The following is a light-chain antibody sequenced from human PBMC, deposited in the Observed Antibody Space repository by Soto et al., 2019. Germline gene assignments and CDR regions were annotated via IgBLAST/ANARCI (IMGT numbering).Light chain of an antibody. J-gene: IGKJ1*01. CDR2: KAS. Sequence: DIQMTQSPSTLSASVGDRVTITCRASQSISSWLAWYQQKPGKAPKLLIYKASSLESEVPSRFSGSGSGTDLTLTISSLQHDDLATYYCQQYNSYWTFGQGTKVEIK. CDR1: QSISSW. CDR3: QQYNSYWT. V-gene: IGKV1-5*03.